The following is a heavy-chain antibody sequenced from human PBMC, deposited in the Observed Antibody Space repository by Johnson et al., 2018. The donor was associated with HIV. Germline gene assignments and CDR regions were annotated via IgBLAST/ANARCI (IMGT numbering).Heavy chain of an antibody. V-gene: IGHV3-13*01. CDR1: GFTFSS. CDR2: IGTAGDT. CDR3: AKLPVLYGDFDDAFNI. Sequence: VQLVESGGGVVQPGRSLRLSCAASGFTFSSMHWDRQAPGKGLEWVSAIGTAGDTYYPGSVQGRFTISRDNSKNTLYLQMNSLRAEDTAVYYCAKLPVLYGDFDDAFNIWGQGTMVTVSS. J-gene: IGHJ3*02. D-gene: IGHD4-17*01.